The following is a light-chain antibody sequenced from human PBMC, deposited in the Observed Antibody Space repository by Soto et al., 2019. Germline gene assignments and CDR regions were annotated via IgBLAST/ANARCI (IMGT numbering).Light chain of an antibody. Sequence: DIQMTQSPSTLSASVGDRVTITCRASQSISSWLAWYQQKPGKAPKLLIYDASSLESGVPSRFSGSGSGTEFTLTISSLQADDFAAYYCEQYNSYSGTFGQGTKLEIK. CDR1: QSISSW. CDR3: EQYNSYSGT. J-gene: IGKJ2*01. CDR2: DAS. V-gene: IGKV1-5*01.